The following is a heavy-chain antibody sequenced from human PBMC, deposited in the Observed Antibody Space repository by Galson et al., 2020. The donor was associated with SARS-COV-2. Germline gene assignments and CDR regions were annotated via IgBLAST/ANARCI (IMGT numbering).Heavy chain of an antibody. J-gene: IGHJ2*01. CDR1: GGSITTGGYS. CDR3: ARRYVSGLSPYWYLDL. V-gene: IGHV4-30-2*06. CDR2: VYQSGAT. D-gene: IGHD3-16*01. Sequence: SETLSLTCSVSGGSITTGGYSWTWIRQSPGKGLEWIGYVYQSGATHYATSLKSRLTISMDRSKNQLSLKLASVTAADTAVYYCARRYVSGLSPYWYLDLWGRGTLVTVSS.